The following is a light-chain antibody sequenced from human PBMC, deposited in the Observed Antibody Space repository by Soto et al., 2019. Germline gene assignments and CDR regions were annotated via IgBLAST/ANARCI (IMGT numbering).Light chain of an antibody. CDR3: QQSYGTPLT. Sequence: DMEMTQSPSSLSASVGVRVTITCRASQSISNYLNWYQHKPGKVPKLLIYAASSLQSGVPTRFSGSGSGTDFTLTINSLQPEDFATYYCQQSYGTPLTFGGGTKIEIK. CDR2: AAS. V-gene: IGKV1-39*01. J-gene: IGKJ4*01. CDR1: QSISNY.